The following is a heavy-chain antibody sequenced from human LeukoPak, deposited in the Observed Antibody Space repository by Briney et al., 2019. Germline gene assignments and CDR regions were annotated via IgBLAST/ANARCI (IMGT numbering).Heavy chain of an antibody. V-gene: IGHV4-61*02. D-gene: IGHD6-19*01. CDR3: ARDRYSSGWEVDYYYYYMDV. CDR1: GGSISSGSYY. CDR2: IYTSGST. J-gene: IGHJ6*03. Sequence: SQTLSLTCTVSGGSISSGSYYWSWIRQPAGKGLEWIGRIYTSGSTNYNPSLKSRVTISVDTSKNQFPLKLSSVTAADTAVYYCARDRYSSGWEVDYYYYYMDVWGKGTTVTISS.